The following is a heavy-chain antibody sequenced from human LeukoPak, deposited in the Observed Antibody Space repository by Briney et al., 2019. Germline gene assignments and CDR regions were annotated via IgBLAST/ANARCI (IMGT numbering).Heavy chain of an antibody. Sequence: AGGSLRLSCAASGFTFSSYGMHWVRQAPGKGLEWVSYISSSSTYIYYAASVKGRFAISRDNARNSLFLQMNSLRAEDSGIYYCARDPRLEISGMVIDMLDYWGQGTLVTVSS. V-gene: IGHV3-21*01. CDR2: ISSSSTYI. CDR1: GFTFSSYG. D-gene: IGHD3-3*01. CDR3: ARDPRLEISGMVIDMLDY. J-gene: IGHJ4*02.